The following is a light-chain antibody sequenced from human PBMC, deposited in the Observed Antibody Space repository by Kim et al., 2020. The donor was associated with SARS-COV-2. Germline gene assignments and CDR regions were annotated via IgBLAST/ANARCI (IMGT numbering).Light chain of an antibody. CDR2: WAS. J-gene: IGKJ1*01. CDR3: QKYSSTPST. CDR1: QSVLYSSNNKNY. Sequence: DIVMTQSPDSLAVSLGERATINCKSSQSVLYSSNNKNYLAWYQQKPGQPPKLLIYWASTRESGVPDRFSGSGSGTDFTLTISSLQAEDVAVYYCQKYSSTPSTFGQGTKVDIK. V-gene: IGKV4-1*01.